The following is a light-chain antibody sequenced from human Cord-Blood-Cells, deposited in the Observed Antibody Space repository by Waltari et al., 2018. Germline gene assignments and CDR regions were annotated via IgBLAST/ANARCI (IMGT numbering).Light chain of an antibody. CDR2: DVS. CDR3: SSYTSSSTWV. V-gene: IGLV2-14*01. J-gene: IGLJ3*02. CDR1: STDAGGYNY. Sequence: QSALTQPAPVSGSPGQSITLSCTGTSTDAGGYNYVSWYQQHPGKAPKLMIYDVSKRPSGVSNRFSGSKSGNTASLTISGLQAEDEADYYCSSYTSSSTWVFGGGTKLTVL.